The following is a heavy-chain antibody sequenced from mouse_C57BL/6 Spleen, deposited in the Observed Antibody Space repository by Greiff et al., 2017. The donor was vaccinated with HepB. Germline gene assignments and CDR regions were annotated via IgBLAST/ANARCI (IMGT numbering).Heavy chain of an antibody. D-gene: IGHD2-1*01. CDR2: IDPETGGT. CDR1: GYTFTDYE. CDR3: TREGGNYAWFAY. V-gene: IGHV1-15*01. Sequence: QVQLQQSGAELVRPGASVTLSCKASGYTFTDYEMHWVKQTPVHGLEWIGAIDPETGGTAYNQKFKGKAILTADKSSSTAYMVLRSLTSEDSAVYYCTREGGNYAWFAYWGQGTLVTVSA. J-gene: IGHJ3*01.